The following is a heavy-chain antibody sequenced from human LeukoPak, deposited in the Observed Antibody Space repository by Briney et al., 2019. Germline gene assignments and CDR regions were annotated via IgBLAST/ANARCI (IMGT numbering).Heavy chain of an antibody. CDR1: GGSISSGGYC. CDR3: ARENWNYFDY. CDR2: IYYSGST. V-gene: IGHV4-31*01. Sequence: SQTLSLTCTVSGGSISSGGYCWSWNPPHPGKGLEWIGYIYYSGSTYYYPSLNSLVTISVDTSKNQNSLKVSSVTAADTAVYYCARENWNYFDYWGQGTLVTVSS. D-gene: IGHD1-1*01. J-gene: IGHJ4*02.